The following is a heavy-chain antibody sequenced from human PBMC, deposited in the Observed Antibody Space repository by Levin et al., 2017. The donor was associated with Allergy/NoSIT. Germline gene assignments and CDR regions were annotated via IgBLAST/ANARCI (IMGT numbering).Heavy chain of an antibody. V-gene: IGHV5-51*01. J-gene: IGHJ4*02. CDR2: IYPADSET. D-gene: IGHD3-10*01. Sequence: GESLKISCKGSGYRFTSYWVGWVRQMPGQGLEWMGIIYPADSETRYSPSFQGQVTIPADKSITTAYLQWSSLKASDTALYYCARFTGSAYYFDFWGQGTLVTVSS. CDR1: GYRFTSYW. CDR3: ARFTGSAYYFDF.